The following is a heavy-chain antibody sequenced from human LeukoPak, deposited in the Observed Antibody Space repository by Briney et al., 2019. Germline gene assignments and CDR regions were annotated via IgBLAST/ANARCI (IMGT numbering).Heavy chain of an antibody. CDR1: GFTFSSYG. CDR3: AKAVGATKIEYFQH. Sequence: SGGSLRLSCAASGFTFSSYGMHWVRQAPGKGLEWVAFIRYDGSNKYYADSVKGRFTISRDNSKNTLYLQMNSLRAEDTAEYYCAKAVGATKIEYFQHWGQGTLVTVSS. J-gene: IGHJ1*01. D-gene: IGHD1-26*01. V-gene: IGHV3-30*02. CDR2: IRYDGSNK.